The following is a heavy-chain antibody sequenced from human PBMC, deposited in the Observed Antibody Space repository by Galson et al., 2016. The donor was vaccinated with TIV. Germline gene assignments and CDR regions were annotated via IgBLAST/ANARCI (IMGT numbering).Heavy chain of an antibody. Sequence: SLRLSCAASGFTFGSYVMHWVRQAPGKGLEWVSSVSGSGLSTYYADSVKGRFTISRHTSKNMVYLQMNSLRAEDTAIYYCAKDTVKGPQGGFFHHWGQVTLATVSS. CDR1: GFTFGSYV. CDR3: AKDTVKGPQGGFFHH. J-gene: IGHJ4*02. V-gene: IGHV3-23*01. D-gene: IGHD3-16*01. CDR2: VSGSGLST.